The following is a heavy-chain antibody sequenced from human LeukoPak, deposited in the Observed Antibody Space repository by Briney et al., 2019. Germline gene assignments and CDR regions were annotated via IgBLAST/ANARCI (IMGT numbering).Heavy chain of an antibody. Sequence: SETLSLTCTVSGDSINSLDLWSWVRQPPGKGLEWIGEMYLSGTTHSNPSVKSRVTISIDKSKNQFFLSLSSVTAADTAVYYCAGLVGRYSSGLYYYYFDYWGQGTLVTVSS. CDR3: AGLVGRYSSGLYYYYFDY. CDR2: MYLSGTT. V-gene: IGHV4-4*02. D-gene: IGHD3-22*01. J-gene: IGHJ4*02. CDR1: GDSINSLDL.